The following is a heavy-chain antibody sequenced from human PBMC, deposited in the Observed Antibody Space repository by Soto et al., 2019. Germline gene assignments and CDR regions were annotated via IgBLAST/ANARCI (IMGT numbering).Heavy chain of an antibody. V-gene: IGHV3-23*01. CDR3: ARRSSGWYFDY. J-gene: IGHJ4*02. Sequence: GALRLSCAASEFTFSSYAMSWVRQAPGKGLEWVSAISGSGGSTYYADSVKGRFTISRDNSKNTLYLQVNSLRAEDTAVYYCARRSSGWYFDYWGQGTLVTVSS. CDR1: EFTFSSYA. D-gene: IGHD6-19*01. CDR2: ISGSGGST.